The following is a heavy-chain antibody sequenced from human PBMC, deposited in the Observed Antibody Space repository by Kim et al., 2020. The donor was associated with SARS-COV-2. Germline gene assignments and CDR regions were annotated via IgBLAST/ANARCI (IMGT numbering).Heavy chain of an antibody. CDR1: GFTFSDYY. D-gene: IGHD5-12*01. CDR2: ISGSSSHT. J-gene: IGHJ4*02. CDR3: ARDSRGYTYGANDY. V-gene: IGHV3-11*06. Sequence: GGSLRLSCAASGFTFSDYYMSWIRQAPGKGLEWVSYISGSSSHTNYADSMKGRFTISRDNAKNTLYLQMNSLRAEDTAVYYCARDSRGYTYGANDYGGQGTLVTVSS.